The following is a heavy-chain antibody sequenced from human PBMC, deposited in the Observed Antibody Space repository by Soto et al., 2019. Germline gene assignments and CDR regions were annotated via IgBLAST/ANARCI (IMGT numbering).Heavy chain of an antibody. CDR3: VRENYYDGMDV. Sequence: EVQLVESGGTLVQPGGSLRLSCAASGFDASVNYMTWVRQAPVKGLEWVSAINSGGNTFYADSVKGRFTISRDNSKNTLDLQMNSLRVEDTAMYYCVRENYYDGMDVWGQGTAVTVSS. CDR2: INSGGNT. J-gene: IGHJ6*02. V-gene: IGHV3-66*01. CDR1: GFDASVNY.